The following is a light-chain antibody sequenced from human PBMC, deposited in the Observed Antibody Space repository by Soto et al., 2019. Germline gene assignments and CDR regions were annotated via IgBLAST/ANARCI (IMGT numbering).Light chain of an antibody. V-gene: IGKV3-20*01. CDR2: GAS. J-gene: IGKJ3*01. Sequence: EIVLTQSPGTLSLFPGERATLSCRASESVSTSYLAWYQQKPGQAPRLLIYGASGRATGIPDRFSVSASGTAFTLTISRLEPEDFAVYYCQHYGTSALFGPGTKVDIK. CDR1: ESVSTSY. CDR3: QHYGTSAL.